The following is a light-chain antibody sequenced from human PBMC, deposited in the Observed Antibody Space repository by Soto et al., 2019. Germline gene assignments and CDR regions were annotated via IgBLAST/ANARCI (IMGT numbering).Light chain of an antibody. CDR2: WAS. CDR3: QQYYSTPLT. V-gene: IGKV4-1*01. J-gene: IGKJ4*01. Sequence: DIVMTQSPDSLAVSLGERATINCKSSQSLLYSSNNKNYLAWYQQKPGQSPKLLIYWASTRESGVPDRFSGSGSGTDFTLTISSLQAEEVAVYYCQQYYSTPLTFGGGTKVEIK. CDR1: QSLLYSSNNKNY.